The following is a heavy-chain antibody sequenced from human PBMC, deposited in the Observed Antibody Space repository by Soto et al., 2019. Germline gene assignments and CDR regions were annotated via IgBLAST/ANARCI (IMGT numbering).Heavy chain of an antibody. J-gene: IGHJ6*03. CDR1: GFTFSSYA. Sequence: GGSLRLSCAASGFTFSSYAMSWVRQAPGKGLEWVSAISGSGGSTYYADSVKGRFTISRDNSKNTLYLQMNSLRAEDTAVYYCAKAKRRSGYCSGGSCRYYYYYYMDVWGKGTTVTVSS. D-gene: IGHD2-15*01. CDR3: AKAKRRSGYCSGGSCRYYYYYYMDV. V-gene: IGHV3-23*01. CDR2: ISGSGGST.